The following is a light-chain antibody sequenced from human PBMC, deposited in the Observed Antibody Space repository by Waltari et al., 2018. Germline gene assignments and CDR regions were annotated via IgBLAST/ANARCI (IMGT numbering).Light chain of an antibody. CDR2: EAS. Sequence: DIQMTQSPSSLSASVGDRVTITCRASQGISNDLAWYQQKPGETPKFLIYEASSLQSGIPFRFSGSGSGTDFTLTISSLQSEDFATYYCQHYYSTPYSFGQGTKVEIK. CDR3: QHYYSTPYS. V-gene: IGKV1-NL1*01. J-gene: IGKJ2*03. CDR1: QGISND.